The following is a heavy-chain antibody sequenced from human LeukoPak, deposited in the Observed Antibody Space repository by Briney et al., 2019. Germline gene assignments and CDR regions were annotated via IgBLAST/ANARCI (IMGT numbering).Heavy chain of an antibody. D-gene: IGHD3-10*01. Sequence: PSETLSLTCAVFGGSLSGYHWTWIRQPPGKGLEWIGEVYHTGSTNYNPSLKSRVTISVDTSKNQFSLKLNSVTAADTAVYYRARGYGSGSSWGQGTLVTVSA. CDR3: ARGYGSGSS. V-gene: IGHV4-34*01. CDR1: GGSLSGYH. J-gene: IGHJ5*02. CDR2: VYHTGST.